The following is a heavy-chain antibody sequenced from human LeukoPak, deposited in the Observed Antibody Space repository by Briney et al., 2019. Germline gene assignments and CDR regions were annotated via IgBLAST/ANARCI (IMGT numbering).Heavy chain of an antibody. CDR1: GFTFSSYG. CDR3: AKDFSRYSGSYLDY. J-gene: IGHJ4*02. CDR2: IWFDGSNK. V-gene: IGHV3-33*03. D-gene: IGHD1-26*01. Sequence: GGSLRLSCAASGFTFSSYGMHWVRQAQGKGLEWVAVIWFDGSNKDYANSVKGRFTISRDNSKNTLSLQMNSLGAEDTAVYYCAKDFSRYSGSYLDYWGQGTLVTVSS.